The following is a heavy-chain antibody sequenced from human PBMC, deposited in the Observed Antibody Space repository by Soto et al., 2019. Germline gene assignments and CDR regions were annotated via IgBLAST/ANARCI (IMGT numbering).Heavy chain of an antibody. CDR3: AREAYCGGDCYYYFDY. J-gene: IGHJ4*02. D-gene: IGHD2-21*01. CDR2: ISSSSSYI. V-gene: IGHV3-21*01. CDR1: GFTFSSYS. Sequence: GSLRLSCAASGFTFSSYSMNWVRQAPGKGLEWVSSISSSSSYIYYADSVKGRFTISRDNAKNSLYLQMNSLRAEDTAVYYCAREAYCGGDCYYYFDYWGQGTLVTVSS.